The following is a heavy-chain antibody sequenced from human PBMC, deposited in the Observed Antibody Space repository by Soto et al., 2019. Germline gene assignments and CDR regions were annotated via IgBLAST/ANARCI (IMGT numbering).Heavy chain of an antibody. CDR2: INHSGST. D-gene: IGHD6-13*01. J-gene: IGHJ6*02. CDR1: GGSFSGYY. Sequence: PSETLSLTCAVYGGSFSGYYWSWIRQPPGKGLEWIGEINHSGSTNYNPSLKSRVTISVDTSKNQSSLKLSSVTAADTAVYYCARGLGSWYPTSLYYYGMDVWGQGTTVTVSS. CDR3: ARGLGSWYPTSLYYYGMDV. V-gene: IGHV4-34*01.